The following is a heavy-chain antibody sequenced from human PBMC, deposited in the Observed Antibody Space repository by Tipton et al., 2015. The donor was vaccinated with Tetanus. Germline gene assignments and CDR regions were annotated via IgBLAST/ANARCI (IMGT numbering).Heavy chain of an antibody. Sequence: TLSLTCTIYGGSFSGYYWSWIRQPPGKGLEWIGSIYYSGSTYYNPSLKSRVTISVDTSKNQFSLKLSSVTAADTAVYYCARHDTFIWFGQFGAFDIWGQGTMVTVSS. D-gene: IGHD3-10*01. V-gene: IGHV4-39*01. CDR2: IYYSGST. CDR3: ARHDTFIWFGQFGAFDI. CDR1: GGSFSGYY. J-gene: IGHJ3*02.